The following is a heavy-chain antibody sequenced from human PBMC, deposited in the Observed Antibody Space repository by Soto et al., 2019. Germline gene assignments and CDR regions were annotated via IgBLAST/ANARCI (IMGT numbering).Heavy chain of an antibody. CDR3: ARHRYYDVWDFDY. Sequence: SETLSLTCTVSGGSISSSSYYWGWIRQPPGKGLEWIGSIYYSGSTYYNPSLKSRVTISVDTSKNQFSLKLSSVTAADTAVYYCARHRYYDVWDFDYWGQGTLVTVSS. D-gene: IGHD3-16*01. J-gene: IGHJ4*02. V-gene: IGHV4-39*01. CDR2: IYYSGST. CDR1: GGSISSSSYY.